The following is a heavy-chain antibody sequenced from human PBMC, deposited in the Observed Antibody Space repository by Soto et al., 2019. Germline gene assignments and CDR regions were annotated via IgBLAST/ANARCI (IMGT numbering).Heavy chain of an antibody. J-gene: IGHJ6*02. Sequence: SETLSLTCVVYGGSLSDSYWSWIRQPPGKGLEWIGDINHSGAANYSPSLRGRATLSVDTSKNHFSLRLSSVTAADTAVYYCARGIEGWYQGRYYYGMDVWGQGTTVTVSS. CDR1: GGSLSDSY. D-gene: IGHD6-19*01. CDR2: INHSGAA. V-gene: IGHV4-34*01. CDR3: ARGIEGWYQGRYYYGMDV.